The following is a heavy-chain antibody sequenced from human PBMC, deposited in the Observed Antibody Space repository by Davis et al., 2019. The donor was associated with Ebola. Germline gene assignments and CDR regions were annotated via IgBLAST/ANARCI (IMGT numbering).Heavy chain of an antibody. D-gene: IGHD1-7*01. CDR1: RGTFSSYA. V-gene: IGHV1-69*06. CDR3: ARYHWNYAVAYNWFDP. J-gene: IGHJ5*02. Sequence: SSVNVSCKASRGTFSSYAISWVRQAPGQRLEWMGGIIPIFGTANYAQKFQGRVTITADKSTSTAYMELSSQRSEDTAVYYCARYHWNYAVAYNWFDPWGQGTLVTVSS. CDR2: IIPIFGTA.